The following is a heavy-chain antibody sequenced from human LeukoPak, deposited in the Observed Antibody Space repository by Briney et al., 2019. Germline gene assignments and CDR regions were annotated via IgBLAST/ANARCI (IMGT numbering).Heavy chain of an antibody. J-gene: IGHJ5*02. CDR2: INHSGST. D-gene: IGHD2-21*01. CDR3: AREAPAASHINWFDP. Sequence: PSETLSLTCAVYGGSFSGYYWSWIRQPPGKGLEWIGEINHSGSTNYNPSLKSRVTISVDTSKNQFSLKLSSVTAADTAVYYCAREAPAASHINWFDPWGQGTLVTVSS. V-gene: IGHV4-34*01. CDR1: GGSFSGYY.